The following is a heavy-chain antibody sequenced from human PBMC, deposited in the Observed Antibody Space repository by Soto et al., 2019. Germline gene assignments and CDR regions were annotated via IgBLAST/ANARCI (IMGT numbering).Heavy chain of an antibody. V-gene: IGHV3-30*03. D-gene: IGHD2-21*02. CDR2: ISYDAANK. CDR3: ASGTAFDH. CDR1: GFTFSNFG. Sequence: QVQLVESGGGVVQPGRSLRLSCAASGFTFSNFGMHWVRQAPGKGLEWVAYISYDAANKYYADSVKGRFTISRDNSKNTLHLQMDSLSGDDTALYYCASGTAFDHWGQVTLVSVSS. J-gene: IGHJ4*02.